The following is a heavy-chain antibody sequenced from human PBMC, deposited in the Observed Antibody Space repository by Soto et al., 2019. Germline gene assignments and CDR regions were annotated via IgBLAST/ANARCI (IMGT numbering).Heavy chain of an antibody. D-gene: IGHD1-20*01. CDR2: IIGSGGTT. CDR1: GFTFSSYA. V-gene: IGHV3-23*01. Sequence: GGSLRLSCSASGFTFSSYAMSWVRQAPGKGLEWVSTIIGSGGTTYYADSVKGRFTISRDNSESTLYLQMNSLRAEDTAVYYCAKDLLTGTTGRFDSWGQGTPVTVSS. J-gene: IGHJ5*01. CDR3: AKDLLTGTTGRFDS.